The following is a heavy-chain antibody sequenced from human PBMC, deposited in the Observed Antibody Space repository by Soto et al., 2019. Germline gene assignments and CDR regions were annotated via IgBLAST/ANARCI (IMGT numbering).Heavy chain of an antibody. J-gene: IGHJ2*01. CDR2: ISWDGGTT. D-gene: IGHD3-16*01. V-gene: IGHV3-43*01. CDR3: AKGGDYWYFDL. CDR1: GFTFDDYT. Sequence: EMQLVESGGVVVQPGGSLRLSCAASGFTFDDYTMHWVRQVPGKGLDWVSTISWDGGTTYYADSVKGRFTISRDNSKSSLYLQMNGLRTEDSAFYYCAKGGDYWYFDLWGRGTLATVSP.